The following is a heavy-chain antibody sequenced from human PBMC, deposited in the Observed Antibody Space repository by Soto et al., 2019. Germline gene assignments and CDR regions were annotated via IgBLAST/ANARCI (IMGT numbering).Heavy chain of an antibody. CDR2: IWYDGSNK. D-gene: IGHD6-13*01. Sequence: GGSLRLSCAASGFTFSSYGMHWVRQAPGKGLEWVAVIWYDGSNKYYADSVKGRFTISRDNSKNTLYLQMNSLRAEDTAVYYCSRGVWSSRSWLDYWGQGTLVTVSS. CDR3: SRGVWSSRSWLDY. V-gene: IGHV3-33*01. CDR1: GFTFSSYG. J-gene: IGHJ4*02.